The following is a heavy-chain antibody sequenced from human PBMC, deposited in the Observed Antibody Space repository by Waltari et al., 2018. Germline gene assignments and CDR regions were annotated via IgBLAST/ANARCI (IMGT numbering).Heavy chain of an antibody. V-gene: IGHV4-38-2*01. CDR2: IYHSGST. J-gene: IGHJ4*02. CDR1: CYSISSGYY. CDR3: ARLTNSRHVFDY. Sequence: HVQLQESGPGLVKPSETLSLTCAVSCYSISSGYYWGWIRQPPGKGLEWIGSIYHSGSTYYNPSLKSRVTISVDTSKNQFSLKLSSVTAADTAVYYCARLTNSRHVFDYWGQGTLVTVSS. D-gene: IGHD3-22*01.